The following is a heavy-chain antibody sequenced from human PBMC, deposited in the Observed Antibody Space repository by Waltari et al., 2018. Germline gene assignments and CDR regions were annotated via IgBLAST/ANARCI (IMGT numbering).Heavy chain of an antibody. CDR2: MCYSGST. V-gene: IGHV4-39*01. CDR3: ARLPRDYYYYGMDV. Sequence: QLQLQESGPGLVKPSETLSLTCTVSGGSISSSSYYWGWIRQPPGKGLEWSGSMCYSGSTYYNPSLKSRVTISVDTSKNQFSLKLSSVTAADTAVYYCARLPRDYYYYGMDVWGQGTTVTVSS. CDR1: GGSISSSSYY. J-gene: IGHJ6*02.